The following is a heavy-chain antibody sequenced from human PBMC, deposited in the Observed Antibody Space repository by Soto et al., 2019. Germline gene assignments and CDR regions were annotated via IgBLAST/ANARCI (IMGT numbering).Heavy chain of an antibody. J-gene: IGHJ4*02. CDR3: ARAPGRSCSGGRCSYRLPTIDY. V-gene: IGHV4-59*01. CDR2: IYYSGST. CDR1: GDSISSYH. D-gene: IGHD2-15*01. Sequence: SETLSLTCTVSGDSISSYHWSWIRQPPGKGLEWIGYIYYSGSTNYNPSLKSRVTISVDTSKNQFSLKLSSVTAADTAVYYCARAPGRSCSGGRCSYRLPTIDYWGQGTLVTVSS.